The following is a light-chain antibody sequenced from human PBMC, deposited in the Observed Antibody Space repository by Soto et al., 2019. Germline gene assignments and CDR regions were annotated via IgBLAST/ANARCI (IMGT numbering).Light chain of an antibody. CDR3: HQLNNYPLT. J-gene: IGKJ4*01. CDR2: QAS. V-gene: IGKV1-5*03. CDR1: QSISSW. Sequence: DIQMTQSPSTLSASVGDRVTITCRASQSISSWLAWYQQKPGKAPNLLIYQASTLESGVPSRFSGSGSGTEFTLTISSLQPDDFATYYCHQLNNYPLTFGGGTKVDIK.